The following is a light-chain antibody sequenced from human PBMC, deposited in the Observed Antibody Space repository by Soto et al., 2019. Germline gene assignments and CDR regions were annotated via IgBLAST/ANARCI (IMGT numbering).Light chain of an antibody. CDR3: QQSYSTPWT. Sequence: DIQITQAPSSLSASVGDRVTITCRASQSISSYLNWYQQKPGKAPKLLIYAASSLQSGVPSRFSGSGSGTDFTLTISSLHPEDFATYYCQQSYSTPWTFGQGTNVHIK. CDR2: AAS. J-gene: IGKJ1*01. V-gene: IGKV1-39*01. CDR1: QSISSY.